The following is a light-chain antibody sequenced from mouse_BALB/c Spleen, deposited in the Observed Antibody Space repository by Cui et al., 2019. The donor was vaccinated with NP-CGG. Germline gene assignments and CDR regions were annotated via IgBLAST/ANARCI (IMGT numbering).Light chain of an antibody. V-gene: IGLV1*01. CDR2: GTN. Sequence: QADVTQQSALTTSPGETVTRTCRSSTGAVTTSNYANWVQAQPDHLFTGLIGGTNNRAPGVPARFSGSLIGDKAALTITGAQTEDETIYFCALWYSNHWVFGGGTKLTVL. CDR1: TGAVTTSNY. J-gene: IGLJ1*01. CDR3: ALWYSNHWV.